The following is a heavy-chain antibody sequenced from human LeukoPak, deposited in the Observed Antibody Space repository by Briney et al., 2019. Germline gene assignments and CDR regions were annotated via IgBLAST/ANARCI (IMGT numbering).Heavy chain of an antibody. Sequence: GGALRLSCAASGVSFSADWMTWVRQAPGKGLEWVANINEGGNSKYYVDSVWGGFTISRDKTKNLLHLHKSTPRAADTAVCYCAKELYGDYPRAVDYWGQGTLVTVSS. D-gene: IGHD4-17*01. CDR1: GVSFSADW. CDR2: INEGGNSK. CDR3: AKELYGDYPRAVDY. J-gene: IGHJ4*02. V-gene: IGHV3-7*01.